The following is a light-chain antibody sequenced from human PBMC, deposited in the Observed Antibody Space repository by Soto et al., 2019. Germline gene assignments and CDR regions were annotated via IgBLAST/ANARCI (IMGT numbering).Light chain of an antibody. V-gene: IGKV3-15*01. J-gene: IGKJ2*01. Sequence: EIVMTQSPGTLSVSPGERATLSCRASRGVSINLAWFQQTPGQPPRLLIYDASTRATGVPARFSGGGSGTEFTITIISLQSEDFAIYYCQQYDNWPQTFGQGTKLEI. CDR1: RGVSIN. CDR3: QQYDNWPQT. CDR2: DAS.